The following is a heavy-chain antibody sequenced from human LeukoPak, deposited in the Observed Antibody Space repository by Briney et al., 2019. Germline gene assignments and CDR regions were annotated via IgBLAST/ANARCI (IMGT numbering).Heavy chain of an antibody. J-gene: IGHJ4*02. Sequence: GGSLRLSRAASGFTFRNYWMSWVRQAPGTGLEWVANIKQDGSDRNYVTSVRGRFTISRDNAESSLYLQMNSLRVEDTAVYYCVRNLAVAGTCFDSWGQGTLVTVSS. CDR2: IKQDGSDR. V-gene: IGHV3-7*03. D-gene: IGHD6-19*01. CDR1: GFTFRNYW. CDR3: VRNLAVAGTCFDS.